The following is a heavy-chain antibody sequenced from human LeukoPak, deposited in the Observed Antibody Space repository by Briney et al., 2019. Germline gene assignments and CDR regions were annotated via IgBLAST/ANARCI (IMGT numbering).Heavy chain of an antibody. CDR1: GFTVSSNY. Sequence: GGSLRLSCAASGFTVSSNYMSWVRQAPGKGLEWVPVIYNGGSTNYADSVKGRFTISRDNSKNTLDLQMNSLRAEDTAVYFCARASQWLAYDYWGQGTLVTVSS. CDR3: ARASQWLAYDY. J-gene: IGHJ4*02. D-gene: IGHD6-19*01. V-gene: IGHV3-66*01. CDR2: IYNGGST.